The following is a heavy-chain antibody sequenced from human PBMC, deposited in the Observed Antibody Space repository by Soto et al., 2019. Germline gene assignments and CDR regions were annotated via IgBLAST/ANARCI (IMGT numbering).Heavy chain of an antibody. J-gene: IGHJ6*02. CDR3: ALGSPYYYGSGSYLVYYYGMDV. CDR1: GYTFTSYY. V-gene: IGHV1-46*01. D-gene: IGHD3-10*01. Sequence: ASVKVSCKASGYTFTSYYMHWVRQAPGQGLEWMGIINPSGGSTSYAQKFQGRVTMTRDTSTSTAYMELRSLRSDDTAVYYCALGSPYYYGSGSYLVYYYGMDVWGQGTTVTVSS. CDR2: INPSGGST.